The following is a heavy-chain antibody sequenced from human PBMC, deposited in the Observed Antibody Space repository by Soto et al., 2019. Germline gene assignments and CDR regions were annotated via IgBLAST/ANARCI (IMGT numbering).Heavy chain of an antibody. D-gene: IGHD6-13*01. CDR1: GFSLSNARMG. J-gene: IGHJ5*02. CDR3: ARMTLGSSSWYIRNWFDP. Sequence: SGPTLVNPTETLTLTCTFSGFSLSNARMGVSWIRQPPGKALEWLAHIFSNDEKSYSTSLKSRLTISKDTSKSQVVLTMTNMDPVDTATYYCARMTLGSSSWYIRNWFDPWGQGTLVTVSS. V-gene: IGHV2-26*01. CDR2: IFSNDEK.